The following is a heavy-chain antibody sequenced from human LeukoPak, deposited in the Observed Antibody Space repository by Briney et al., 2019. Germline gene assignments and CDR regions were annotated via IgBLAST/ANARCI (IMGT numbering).Heavy chain of an antibody. Sequence: GGSLRLSCAASGFVFSAYAMHWVRQAPGKGLEWVAVIWSDGSEKNYVDSVEGRFTISRDNSQNTLYLQMNSLRAEDTAVYCCARKYYYDSSGFNFDYWGQGTLVTVSS. CDR2: IWSDGSEK. J-gene: IGHJ4*02. D-gene: IGHD3-22*01. V-gene: IGHV3-33*01. CDR1: GFVFSAYA. CDR3: ARKYYYDSSGFNFDY.